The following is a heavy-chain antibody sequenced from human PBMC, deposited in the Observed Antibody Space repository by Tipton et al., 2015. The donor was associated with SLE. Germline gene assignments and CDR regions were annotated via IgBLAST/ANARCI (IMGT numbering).Heavy chain of an antibody. CDR2: INHSGST. CDR1: GGSFRGYY. V-gene: IGHV4-34*01. Sequence: TLSLTCAVYGGSFRGYYWSWIRQPPGKGLEWIGEINHSGSTNYNPSLKSRVTISVDTSKNQFSLKLSSVTAADTAVYYCARGPYYYDSSGSRGFDYWGQGTLVTVSS. CDR3: ARGPYYYDSSGSRGFDY. J-gene: IGHJ4*02. D-gene: IGHD3-22*01.